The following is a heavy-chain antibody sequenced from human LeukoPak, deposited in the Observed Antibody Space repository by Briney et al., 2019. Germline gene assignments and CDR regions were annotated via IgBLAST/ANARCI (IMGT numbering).Heavy chain of an antibody. CDR2: ISNSGTI. CDR3: ARGGYNYSVDC. D-gene: IGHD1-1*01. V-gene: IGHV3-48*03. CDR1: GFTFSSYE. J-gene: IGHJ4*02. Sequence: GGSLRLSCAASGFTFSSYEMNWVRQAPGRGLEWVSYISNSGTIYYGDSVKGRFTISRDNAKNSLYLQMNSLRVDDTAVYYCARGGYNYSVDCWGQGTLVTVSS.